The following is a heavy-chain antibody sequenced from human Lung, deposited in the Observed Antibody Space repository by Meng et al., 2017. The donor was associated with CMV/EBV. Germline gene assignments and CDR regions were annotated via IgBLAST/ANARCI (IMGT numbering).Heavy chain of an antibody. CDR1: GDSITNHNW. D-gene: IGHD3-10*01. Sequence: QVQLWGSGPALVKPSETLSLTCAVSGDSITNHNWWAWVRQPPGKGLEWIGEIPHRGSSAYNPSLKSRVSMSIDKSKNQFSLKLTSVTAADTAVYHCLRRSGGSVWGQGTLVTVSS. CDR3: LRRSGGSV. J-gene: IGHJ1*01. CDR2: IPHRGSS. V-gene: IGHV4-4*02.